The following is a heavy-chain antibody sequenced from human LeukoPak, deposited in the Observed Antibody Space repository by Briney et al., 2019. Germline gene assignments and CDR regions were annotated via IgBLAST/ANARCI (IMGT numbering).Heavy chain of an antibody. CDR1: GGSISSYY. CDR3: ARFDSSGYYYTLDAFDI. CDR2: IYTSGST. V-gene: IGHV4-4*07. D-gene: IGHD3-22*01. Sequence: PSETLSLTCTVSGGSISSYYWSWIRQPAGKGLEWIGRIYTSGSTNYNPSLKSRVTISVDTSKNQFSLKLSSVTAADTAVYYCARFDSSGYYYTLDAFDIWGQGTMVTVSS. J-gene: IGHJ3*02.